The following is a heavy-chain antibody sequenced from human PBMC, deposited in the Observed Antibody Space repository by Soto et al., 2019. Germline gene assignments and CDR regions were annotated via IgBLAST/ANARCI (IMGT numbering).Heavy chain of an antibody. CDR1: AFTFSSYA. CDR3: ARDFTRKTFDY. D-gene: IGHD3-16*01. Sequence: GRYLGVSCASPAFTFSSYAMHWIRQAPRKGLEWVAVISYDVSNKYYSDSVKGRFTISRDNSKNTLYLQMNSLRAEDTAVYYCARDFTRKTFDYWGQGTLVTVSA. J-gene: IGHJ4*02. CDR2: ISYDVSNK. V-gene: IGHV3-30-3*01.